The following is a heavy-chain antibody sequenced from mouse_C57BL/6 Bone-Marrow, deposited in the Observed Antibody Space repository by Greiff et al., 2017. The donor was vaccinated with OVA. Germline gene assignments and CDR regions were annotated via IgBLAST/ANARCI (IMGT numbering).Heavy chain of an antibody. CDR1: GYTFTSYW. CDR2: IYPSDSET. Sequence: VQLQQPGAELVRPGSSVKLSCKASGYTFTSYWMDWVKQRPGQGLEWIGNIYPSDSETHYNQKFKDKATLTVDKSSSTAYMHLSSLTSEDSAVYYCARGGENSSGSVLDYWGQGTTLTVSS. CDR3: ARGGENSSGSVLDY. D-gene: IGHD3-2*02. V-gene: IGHV1-61*01. J-gene: IGHJ2*01.